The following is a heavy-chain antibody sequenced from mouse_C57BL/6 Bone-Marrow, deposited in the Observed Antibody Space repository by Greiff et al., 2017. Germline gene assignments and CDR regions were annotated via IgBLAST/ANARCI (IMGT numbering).Heavy chain of an antibody. Sequence: QVQLQQPGAELVMPGASVKLSCKASGYTFTSYWMHWVKQRPGQGLEWIGEIDPSDSYTNYNQKFKGKSTLTVDKSSSTAYMQLSSLTSEDSAVYYCAREGYSEDFDYWGQGTTLTVSS. J-gene: IGHJ2*01. CDR2: IDPSDSYT. CDR1: GYTFTSYW. V-gene: IGHV1-69*01. D-gene: IGHD2-12*01. CDR3: AREGYSEDFDY.